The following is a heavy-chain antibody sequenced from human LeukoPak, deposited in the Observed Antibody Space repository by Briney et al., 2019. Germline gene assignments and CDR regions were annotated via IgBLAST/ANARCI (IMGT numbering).Heavy chain of an antibody. CDR2: IYTSGST. Sequence: NTSETLSLTCTVPGCSISSGSYYWSWIRQPAGKGLEWLGRIYTSGSTNYNPSLKSRVTISVDTSKNQFSLKLSSVTAADTAVYYCARADSWASPTKDAFDIWGQGTMVTVSS. CDR1: GCSISSGSYY. D-gene: IGHD3-22*01. CDR3: ARADSWASPTKDAFDI. J-gene: IGHJ3*02. V-gene: IGHV4-61*02.